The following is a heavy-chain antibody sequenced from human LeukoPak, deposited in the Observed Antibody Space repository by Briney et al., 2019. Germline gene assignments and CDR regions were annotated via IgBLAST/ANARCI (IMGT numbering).Heavy chain of an antibody. CDR2: IYHSGST. J-gene: IGHJ6*03. D-gene: IGHD5-18*01. V-gene: IGHV4-38-2*02. CDR3: ARTAMVNSYYYYYMDV. Sequence: SETLSPTCTVSGYSISSGYYWGSIRQPPGKGLEWIGSIYHSGSTYYNPSLKSRVTISVDTSKNQFSLKLSSVTAADTAVYYCARTAMVNSYYYYYMDVWGKGTTVTISS. CDR1: GYSISSGYY.